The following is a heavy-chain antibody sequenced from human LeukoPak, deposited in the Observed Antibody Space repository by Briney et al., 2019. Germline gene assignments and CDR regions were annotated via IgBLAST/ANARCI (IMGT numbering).Heavy chain of an antibody. J-gene: IGHJ5*02. CDR2: IYTSGST. V-gene: IGHV4-61*02. CDR3: ARMAARQGGFDP. D-gene: IGHD6-6*01. CDR1: GGSISSGSYY. Sequence: PSETLSLTCTVSGGSISSGSYYWSWIRQPAGKGLEWIGRIYTSGSTNYNPSLKSRVTISVDTSKNQFSLKLSSVTAADTAVYYCARMAARQGGFDPWGQGTLVTVSS.